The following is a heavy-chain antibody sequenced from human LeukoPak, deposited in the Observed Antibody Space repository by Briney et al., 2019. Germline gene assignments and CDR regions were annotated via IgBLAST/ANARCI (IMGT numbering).Heavy chain of an antibody. J-gene: IGHJ4*02. CDR2: IKSKTDGGTT. CDR3: TTASDFWSGYTDY. CDR1: GFTSSNAW. D-gene: IGHD3-3*01. Sequence: GGSLRLSCAASGFTSSNAWMSWVRQAPGKGLEWVGRIKSKTDGGTTDYAAPVKGRFTISRDDSKNTLYLQMNSLKTEDTAVYYCTTASDFWSGYTDYWGQGTLVTVSS. V-gene: IGHV3-15*01.